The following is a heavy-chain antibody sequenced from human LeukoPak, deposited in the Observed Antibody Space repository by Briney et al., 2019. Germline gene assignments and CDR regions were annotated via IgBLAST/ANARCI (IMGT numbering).Heavy chain of an antibody. J-gene: IGHJ5*02. CDR3: ARPRSVVPAKKYNWFDP. CDR1: GYTFTSYD. Sequence: ASVKVSCKASGYTFTSYDINWVRQATGQGLEWMGWMNPNSGNTGYAQKFQGRVTMTRNTSISTAYVELSSLRSEDTAVYYCARPRSVVPAKKYNWFDPWGQGTLVTVSS. CDR2: MNPNSGNT. D-gene: IGHD2-2*01. V-gene: IGHV1-8*01.